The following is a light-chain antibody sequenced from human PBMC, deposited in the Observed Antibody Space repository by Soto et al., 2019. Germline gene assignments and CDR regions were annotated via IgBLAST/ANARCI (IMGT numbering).Light chain of an antibody. CDR3: QQYNTYST. Sequence: DIQMTQSPSTLSASVGDRVTITCRASQSISSWLAWYQQKPGKAPKLLIYDASNLETGVPSRFSGSGSGTEFTLTISSLQPADFATYYCQQYNTYSTFGQGTKV. CDR1: QSISSW. J-gene: IGKJ1*01. V-gene: IGKV1-5*01. CDR2: DAS.